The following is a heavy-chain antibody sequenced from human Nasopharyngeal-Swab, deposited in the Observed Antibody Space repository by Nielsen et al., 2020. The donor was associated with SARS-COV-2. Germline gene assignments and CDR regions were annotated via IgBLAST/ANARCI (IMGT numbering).Heavy chain of an antibody. CDR3: AKVRTNYGMGLNGALDP. J-gene: IGHJ5*02. D-gene: IGHD4-17*01. CDR2: IIPVFGTP. Sequence: SVKVSCKSSGGTFRNSGFSWVRQAPGQGLVWMGGIIPVFGTPLYAQKFQGRVTISADESTTTTYMELSSLRSQDTAVYYCAKVRTNYGMGLNGALDPWGQGTLVTVSS. V-gene: IGHV1-69*13. CDR1: GGTFRNSG.